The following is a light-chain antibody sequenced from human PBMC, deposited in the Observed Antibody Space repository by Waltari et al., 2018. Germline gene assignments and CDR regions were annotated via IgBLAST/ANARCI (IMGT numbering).Light chain of an antibody. CDR2: DAS. J-gene: IGKJ4*01. Sequence: EVVLTQFPATLSVSPGDRATLSCRASENVNTYLAWYQQKPGQAPRLLIWDASNRATGVPTRISGRGSGTEFTLTISSLQPDDSAIYFCQQGTGGPTFGRGTRLEIK. CDR3: QQGTGGPT. CDR1: ENVNTY. V-gene: IGKV3-11*01.